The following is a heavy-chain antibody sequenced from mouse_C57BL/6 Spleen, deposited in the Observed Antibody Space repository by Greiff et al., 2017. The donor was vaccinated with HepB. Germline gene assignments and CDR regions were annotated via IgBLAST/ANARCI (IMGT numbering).Heavy chain of an antibody. CDR3: ARGYYGSTPFAY. Sequence: QVQLKESGAELVKPGASVKMSCKASGYTFTTYPIEWMKQNHGKSLEWIGNFHPYNDDTKYNEKFKGKATLTVEKSSSTVYFELSRLTSDDSAVYYCARGYYGSTPFAYWGQGTLVTVSA. CDR1: GYTFTTYP. J-gene: IGHJ3*01. CDR2: FHPYNDDT. V-gene: IGHV1-47*01. D-gene: IGHD1-1*01.